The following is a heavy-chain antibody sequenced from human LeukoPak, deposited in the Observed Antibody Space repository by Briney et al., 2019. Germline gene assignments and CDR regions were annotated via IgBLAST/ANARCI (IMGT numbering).Heavy chain of an antibody. V-gene: IGHV3-23*01. CDR1: GFTFSSYG. J-gene: IGHJ4*02. Sequence: GGSLRLSCAASGFTFSSYGMSWVRQAPGKGLEWVSAISGSGGSTYYADSVKGRFTISRDNSKNPLYLQMNSLRAEDTAIYYCAKDLVTGSLDYWGQGTLVTVSS. CDR3: AKDLVTGSLDY. D-gene: IGHD3-10*01. CDR2: ISGSGGST.